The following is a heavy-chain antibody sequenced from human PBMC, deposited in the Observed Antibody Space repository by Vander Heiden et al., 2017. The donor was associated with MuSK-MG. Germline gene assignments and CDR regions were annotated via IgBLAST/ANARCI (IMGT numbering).Heavy chain of an antibody. D-gene: IGHD1-26*01. CDR1: GYNFRNYW. CDR2: IYPGDSDT. CDR3: ARVGGEALYYFDG. Sequence: EVQLVQSGAEVKKPGESLKISCKASGYNFRNYWIGWVSQMPGKGLEWTGIIYPGDSDTRNSPSFQGQVTISADKSISTAYLQWSSLKAADTAMYYCARVGGEALYYFDGWGQGTLVTVSS. J-gene: IGHJ4*02. V-gene: IGHV5-51*01.